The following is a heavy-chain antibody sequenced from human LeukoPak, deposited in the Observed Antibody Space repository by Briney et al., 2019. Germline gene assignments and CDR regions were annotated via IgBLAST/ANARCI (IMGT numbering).Heavy chain of an antibody. CDR3: ASSEVTRGGWDY. J-gene: IGHJ4*02. Sequence: PGGSLRLSCAASGFTFSSYGMHWVRQAPGKGLEWVANIKEDGSQKYYVDSVKGRFSVSRDNAKNSLYLQMNSLRVEDTAVYYCASSEVTRGGWDYWGQGSLVTVSS. CDR1: GFTFSSYG. V-gene: IGHV3-7*01. D-gene: IGHD2-21*02. CDR2: IKEDGSQK.